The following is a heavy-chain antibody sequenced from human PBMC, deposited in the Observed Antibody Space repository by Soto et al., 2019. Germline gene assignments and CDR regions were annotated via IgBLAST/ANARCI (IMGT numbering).Heavy chain of an antibody. D-gene: IGHD3-10*01. CDR2: INHSGST. J-gene: IGHJ6*02. V-gene: IGHV4-34*01. Sequence: SETLSLTCAVYGWSFSGYYWSWIRQPPGKGLEWIGEINHSGSTNYNPSLKSRVTISVDTSKNQFSLKLSSVTAADTAVYYCARGSWGRRNYYGSGSYYNTPRKALGMDVWGQGTTVTVSS. CDR1: GWSFSGYY. CDR3: ARGSWGRRNYYGSGSYYNTPRKALGMDV.